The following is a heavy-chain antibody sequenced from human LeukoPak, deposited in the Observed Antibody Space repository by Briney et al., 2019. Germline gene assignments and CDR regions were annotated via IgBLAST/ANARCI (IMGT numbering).Heavy chain of an antibody. CDR1: GGSISSSNW. V-gene: IGHV4-4*02. Sequence: SETLSLTCAVSGGSISSSNWWSWVRQPPGKGLEWIGSIYHSGSTYYNPSLKSRVTISVDTSKNQFSLKLSSVTAADTAVYYCARSYYYGSGSPPSTQTFDIWGQGTMVTVSS. J-gene: IGHJ3*02. CDR2: IYHSGST. D-gene: IGHD3-10*01. CDR3: ARSYYYGSGSPPSTQTFDI.